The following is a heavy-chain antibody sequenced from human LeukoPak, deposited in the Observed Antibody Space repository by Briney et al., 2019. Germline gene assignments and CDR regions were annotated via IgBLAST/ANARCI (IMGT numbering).Heavy chain of an antibody. Sequence: PGGSLRLSCAASGFTFSSYAMSWVRQAPGKGLEWVSTITSSGDSTYYADSVKGRFTISRDNIKNTLYLQMNSLTAEDTAVYYCAKGQVAAVASVRFDPWGQGTLVTVSS. CDR1: GFTFSSYA. CDR2: ITSSGDST. D-gene: IGHD6-13*01. V-gene: IGHV3-23*01. J-gene: IGHJ5*02. CDR3: AKGQVAAVASVRFDP.